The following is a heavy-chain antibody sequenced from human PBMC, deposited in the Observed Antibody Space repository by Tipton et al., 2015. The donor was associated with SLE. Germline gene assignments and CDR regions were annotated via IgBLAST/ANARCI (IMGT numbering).Heavy chain of an antibody. CDR1: GGSISSYY. Sequence: TLSLTCTVSGGSISSYYWSWIRQPPGKGLEWIGYIYYSGSTNYNPSLKSRVTISVDTSKNQFPLKLSSVTAADTAVYYCARQEARHYYYYYYMDVWGKGTTVTVSS. J-gene: IGHJ6*03. CDR3: ARQEARHYYYYYYMDV. D-gene: IGHD6-6*01. V-gene: IGHV4-59*08. CDR2: IYYSGST.